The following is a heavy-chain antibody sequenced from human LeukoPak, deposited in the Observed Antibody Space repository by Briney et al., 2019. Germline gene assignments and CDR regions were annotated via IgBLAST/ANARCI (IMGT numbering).Heavy chain of an antibody. V-gene: IGHV3-30*03. CDR1: GFTFSSYG. Sequence: GRSLRLSCAASGFTFSSYGIHWVRQAPGKGLEWVAVISYDGSNKYYADSVKGRFTISRDNSKNTLYLQMNSLRAEVTAVYYCARDYKGYYDSSGHLGFWGQGTLLTVSS. CDR2: ISYDGSNK. J-gene: IGHJ4*02. D-gene: IGHD3-22*01. CDR3: ARDYKGYYDSSGHLGF.